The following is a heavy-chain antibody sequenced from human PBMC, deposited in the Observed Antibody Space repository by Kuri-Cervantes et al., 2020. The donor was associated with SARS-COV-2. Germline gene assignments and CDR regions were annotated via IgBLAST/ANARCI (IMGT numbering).Heavy chain of an antibody. V-gene: IGHV3-30*02. Sequence: GESLKISCAASGFTFSSYGMHWVRQAPGKGLEWVAFIRYDGSNKYYADSVKGRFTISRDNSKNTLYLQMNSLRAEDTAVYYCAKSNPHSDYYFGYWGQGTLVTVSS. CDR2: IRYDGSNK. CDR1: GFTFSSYG. J-gene: IGHJ4*02. CDR3: AKSNPHSDYYFGY. D-gene: IGHD3-3*01.